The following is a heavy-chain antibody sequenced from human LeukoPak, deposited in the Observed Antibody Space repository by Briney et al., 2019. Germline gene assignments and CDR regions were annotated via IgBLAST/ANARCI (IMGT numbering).Heavy chain of an antibody. Sequence: GEPLKISCKGTGDSFSNYWIGWVRQMPGKGLEWMGIIYPGDSDTRYSPSFQGQVNISVDKSISTAYLQWSSLKASDTAMYYCATTHYFGSGTYGGWFDPWGQGTLVTVSS. CDR1: GDSFSNYW. V-gene: IGHV5-51*01. CDR2: IYPGDSDT. J-gene: IGHJ5*02. D-gene: IGHD3-10*01. CDR3: ATTHYFGSGTYGGWFDP.